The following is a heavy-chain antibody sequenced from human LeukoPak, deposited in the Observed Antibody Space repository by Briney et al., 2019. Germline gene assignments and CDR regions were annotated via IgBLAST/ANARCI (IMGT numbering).Heavy chain of an antibody. Sequence: GGSLRLSCAASGFTFSSYAMSWVRQAPGKGLEWVSAISGSGGSTYYADSVKGRFTISRDNSKNTLYLQMNSLRAEDTAVYYCARERDGYQLPAYDAFDIWGQGTMVTVSS. D-gene: IGHD2-2*01. CDR2: ISGSGGST. CDR1: GFTFSSYA. V-gene: IGHV3-23*01. CDR3: ARERDGYQLPAYDAFDI. J-gene: IGHJ3*02.